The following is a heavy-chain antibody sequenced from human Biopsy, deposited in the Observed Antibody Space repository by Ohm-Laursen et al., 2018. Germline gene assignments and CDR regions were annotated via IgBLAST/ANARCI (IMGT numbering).Heavy chain of an antibody. D-gene: IGHD1-1*01. CDR2: FAPENGKT. CDR1: VYTLTALS. J-gene: IGHJ4*02. Sequence: ASVNVSCKVSVYTLTALSMHCVRQAPGRGLEWMGGFAPENGKTIYAQKFQGRITMTEDTSTDTAYMELSSLRSEDTAVYYCAADINVWNVNYWGQGTQVTVSS. CDR3: AADINVWNVNY. V-gene: IGHV1-24*01.